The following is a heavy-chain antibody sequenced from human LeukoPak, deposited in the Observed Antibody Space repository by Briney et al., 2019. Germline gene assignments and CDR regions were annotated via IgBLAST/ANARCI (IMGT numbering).Heavy chain of an antibody. CDR3: ARGSSYGASGYPYFDH. V-gene: IGHV4-34*01. CDR1: GGSPNGYY. J-gene: IGHJ4*02. D-gene: IGHD3-22*01. Sequence: PSETLSLTCAVYGGSPNGYYWSWIRQSPGKGLEWLGEIDHRGATKYNASLESRVTISLDTPFNQFSLELSSVTAADTAIYYCARGSSYGASGYPYFDHWGQGTLVPVS. CDR2: IDHRGAT.